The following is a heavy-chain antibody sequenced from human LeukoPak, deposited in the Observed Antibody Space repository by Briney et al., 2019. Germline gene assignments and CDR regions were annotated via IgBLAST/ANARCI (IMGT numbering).Heavy chain of an antibody. CDR3: ARDPGYSYGWRDDAFDI. CDR1: GFTFSSYG. Sequence: PGRSLRLSCAASGFTFSSYGMHWVRQAPGKGLEWVAVIWYDGSNKYYADSVKGRFTISRDNSKNTLYLQMNSLRAGDTAVYYCARDPGYSYGWRDDAFDIWGQGTMVTVSS. J-gene: IGHJ3*02. D-gene: IGHD5-18*01. V-gene: IGHV3-33*01. CDR2: IWYDGSNK.